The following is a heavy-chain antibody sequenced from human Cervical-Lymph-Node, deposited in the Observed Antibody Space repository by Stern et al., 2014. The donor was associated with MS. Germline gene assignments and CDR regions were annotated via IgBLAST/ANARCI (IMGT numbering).Heavy chain of an antibody. J-gene: IGHJ4*02. CDR2: ILPMSGTA. D-gene: IGHD2-15*01. V-gene: IGHV1-69*01. Sequence: QVQLVQSGAEVKKPGSSVTVSCKASGGTFSSYAVNWVRQAPGQGLEWMGGILPMSGTAKYAQKFQGRVTVTAAESMSTVYMELSSLRSEDTAVYYCASNLLGYCSGGTCYSDKWGQGTLVTVSA. CDR3: ASNLLGYCSGGTCYSDK. CDR1: GGTFSSYA.